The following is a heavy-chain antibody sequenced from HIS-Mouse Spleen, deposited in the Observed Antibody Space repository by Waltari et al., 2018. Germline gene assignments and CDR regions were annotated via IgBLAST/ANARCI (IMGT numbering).Heavy chain of an antibody. CDR3: AKASSGWLDY. CDR2: ISYDGSNK. D-gene: IGHD6-19*01. J-gene: IGHJ4*02. V-gene: IGHV3-30*18. Sequence: VQLVESGGGVVQPGRSLRLSCAASGFPLSGYGIPWVRQAPGKGLEWVAVISYDGSNKYYADSVKGRFTISRDNSKNTLYLQMNSLRAEDTAVYYCAKASSGWLDYWGQGTLVTVSS. CDR1: GFPLSGYG.